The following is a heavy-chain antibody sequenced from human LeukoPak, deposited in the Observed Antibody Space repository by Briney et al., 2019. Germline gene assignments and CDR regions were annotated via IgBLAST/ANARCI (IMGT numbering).Heavy chain of an antibody. V-gene: IGHV3-13*01. CDR3: ARGVPYASWSGPHYSDY. CDR1: GFSFNTND. Sequence: PGGSLRLSCAASGFSFNTNDFHWVRQGAGKGLEWVAAIGVGFDTYYAGSVKGRFTISRENAKNSLYLQMNSLRAEDTAVYYCARGVPYASWSGPHYSDYWGQGTLVTVSS. J-gene: IGHJ4*02. D-gene: IGHD3-3*01. CDR2: IGVGFDT.